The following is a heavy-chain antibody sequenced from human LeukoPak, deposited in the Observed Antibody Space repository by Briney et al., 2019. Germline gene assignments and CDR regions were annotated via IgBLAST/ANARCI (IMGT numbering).Heavy chain of an antibody. D-gene: IGHD3-10*01. Sequence: SETLSLTCSVSGGSINSCYWSWIRQPPGKGLEWIGWVSYTGTTYFNPSLKSRVTISVDTSKNQFSLRLTSVTAADTTVFFCARNVGGLRGFDYWGQGTLVTVSS. CDR2: VSYTGTT. J-gene: IGHJ4*02. CDR1: GGSINSCY. V-gene: IGHV4-59*01. CDR3: ARNVGGLRGFDY.